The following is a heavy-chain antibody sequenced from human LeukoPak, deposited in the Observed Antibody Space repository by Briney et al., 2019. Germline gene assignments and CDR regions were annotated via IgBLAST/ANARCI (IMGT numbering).Heavy chain of an antibody. CDR3: ARVYDILTDYYFDY. Sequence: SETLSLTCTVSGGSISSYYWSWIRQPPGKGLEWIGYIYYSGSTNYNPSLKSRVTISVDTSKNQFSPKLSSVTAADTAVYYCARVYDILTDYYFDYWGQGTLVTVSS. D-gene: IGHD3-9*01. CDR2: IYYSGST. CDR1: GGSISSYY. V-gene: IGHV4-59*01. J-gene: IGHJ4*02.